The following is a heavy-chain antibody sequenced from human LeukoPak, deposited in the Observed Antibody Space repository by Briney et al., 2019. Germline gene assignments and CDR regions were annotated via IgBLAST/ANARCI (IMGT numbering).Heavy chain of an antibody. Sequence: ASVKVSCKASGYTFTSYDINWVRQATGQGLEWMGWMNPNSGNTGYAQKFQGRVTITRNTSIGTAYMELSSLRSEDTAVYYCARLDGLEAGWFDPWGQGTLVTVSS. J-gene: IGHJ5*02. CDR3: ARLDGLEAGWFDP. V-gene: IGHV1-8*03. D-gene: IGHD3/OR15-3a*01. CDR2: MNPNSGNT. CDR1: GYTFTSYD.